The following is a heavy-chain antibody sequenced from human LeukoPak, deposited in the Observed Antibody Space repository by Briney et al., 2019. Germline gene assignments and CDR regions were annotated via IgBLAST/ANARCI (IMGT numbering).Heavy chain of an antibody. D-gene: IGHD3-10*01. V-gene: IGHV4-4*02. CDR1: GASISSSW. Sequence: SETLSLTCAVSGASISSSWWNWVRQPPGKGLEWIGEIHHSGSANYNPSLKSRVTISLDTSENQFSLRLSSVTAADTAVYYCVRDRGEWSYSHDYWGQGTLVTVSS. J-gene: IGHJ4*02. CDR2: IHHSGSA. CDR3: VRDRGEWSYSHDY.